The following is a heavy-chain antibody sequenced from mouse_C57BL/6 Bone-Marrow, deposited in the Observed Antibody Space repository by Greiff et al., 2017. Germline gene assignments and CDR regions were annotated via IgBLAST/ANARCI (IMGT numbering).Heavy chain of an antibody. CDR3: TTPTGTYDY. J-gene: IGHJ2*01. V-gene: IGHV14-4*01. CDR2: IDPENGDT. Sequence: EVQLVESGAELVRPGASVKLSCTASGFNIKDDYMHWVKQRPEQGLEWIGWIDPENGDTEYASKFQGKATITADTSSNTAYLQLSSLTSEDTAVYYCTTPTGTYDYWGQGTTLTVSS. D-gene: IGHD4-1*02. CDR1: GFNIKDDY.